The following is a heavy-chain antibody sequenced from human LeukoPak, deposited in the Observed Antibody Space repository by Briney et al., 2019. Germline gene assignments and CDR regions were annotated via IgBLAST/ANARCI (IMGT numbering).Heavy chain of an antibody. CDR1: GGSISSSSYY. D-gene: IGHD1-26*01. CDR3: ARPRATYDAFDI. Sequence: SETLSLTCTVSGGSISSSSYYWGWIRQPPGKGLEWIGSIYYSGGTYYNPSLKSRVTISVDTSKNQFSLKLSSVTAADTAVYYCARPRATYDAFDIWGQGTMVTVSS. V-gene: IGHV4-39*07. CDR2: IYYSGGT. J-gene: IGHJ3*02.